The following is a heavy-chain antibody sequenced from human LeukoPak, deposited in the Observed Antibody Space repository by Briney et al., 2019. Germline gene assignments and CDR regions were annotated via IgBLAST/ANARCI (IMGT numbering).Heavy chain of an antibody. CDR2: IIPIFGTA. D-gene: IGHD2-2*01. CDR3: ARGVVPAAIGYFDY. Sequence: SVKVSCKASGGTFSSYAISWVRQAPGQGLEWMGGIIPIFGTANYAQKFQGRVTITADKSTSTAYMELSSLRSEDTAVYYCARGVVPAAIGYFDYWGQGTLVTVSS. CDR1: GGTFSSYA. V-gene: IGHV1-69*06. J-gene: IGHJ4*02.